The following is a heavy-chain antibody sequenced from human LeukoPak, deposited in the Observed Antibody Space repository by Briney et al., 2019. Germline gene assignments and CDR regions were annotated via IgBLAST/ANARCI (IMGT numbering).Heavy chain of an antibody. CDR3: ARHPGGVYDFWSGYYTHFDY. CDR2: IYHSGST. Sequence: SETLSLTCALSGYSISSGYYWGWIRQPPGKGLEWIGSIYHSGSTYYNPSLKSRVTISVDTSKNQFSLKLSSVTAADTAVYYCARHPGGVYDFWSGYYTHFDYWGQGTLVTVSS. D-gene: IGHD3-3*01. CDR1: GYSISSGYY. V-gene: IGHV4-38-2*01. J-gene: IGHJ4*02.